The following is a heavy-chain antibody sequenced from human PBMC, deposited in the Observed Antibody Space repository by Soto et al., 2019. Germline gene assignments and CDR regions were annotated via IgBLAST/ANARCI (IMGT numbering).Heavy chain of an antibody. V-gene: IGHV3-23*01. CDR2: ISGSGGST. Sequence: GGSLRLSCAASGFTFSSHAMSWVRQAPGKGLEWVSAISGSGGSTYYADSVKGRFTISRDNSKNTLYLQMNSLRAEDTAVYYCAKDGARFVAVAAPRYYYYGMDVWGQGTTVTVSS. CDR1: GFTFSSHA. CDR3: AKDGARFVAVAAPRYYYYGMDV. J-gene: IGHJ6*02. D-gene: IGHD2-15*01.